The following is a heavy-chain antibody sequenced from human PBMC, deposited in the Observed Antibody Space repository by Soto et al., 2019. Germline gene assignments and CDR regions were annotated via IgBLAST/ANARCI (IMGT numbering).Heavy chain of an antibody. Sequence: GESLKISCKGSVYSFTTYWIGWVRQMPGKGLEWMGTIDPSDSYTNYSPSFQGHVTISADKSITTAYLQWSSLKASDTAMYYCARHGGYSYGYFYYWGQGTLVTVSS. CDR2: IDPSDSYT. V-gene: IGHV5-10-1*01. CDR3: ARHGGYSYGYFYY. CDR1: VYSFTTYW. J-gene: IGHJ4*02. D-gene: IGHD5-18*01.